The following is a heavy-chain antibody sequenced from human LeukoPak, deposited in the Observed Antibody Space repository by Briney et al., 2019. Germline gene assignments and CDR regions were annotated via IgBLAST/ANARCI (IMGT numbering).Heavy chain of an antibody. Sequence: PGGSLRLSCATSGFTFSNAWMSWVRQAPGKGLEWVGRIKSKTDGGTTDYAAPVKGRFTISRDDSKNTLYLQMNSLKTEDTAVYYCTTGDYDFWGGYRDYWGQGTLVTVSS. V-gene: IGHV3-15*01. J-gene: IGHJ4*02. CDR3: TTGDYDFWGGYRDY. CDR1: GFTFSNAW. CDR2: IKSKTDGGTT. D-gene: IGHD3-3*01.